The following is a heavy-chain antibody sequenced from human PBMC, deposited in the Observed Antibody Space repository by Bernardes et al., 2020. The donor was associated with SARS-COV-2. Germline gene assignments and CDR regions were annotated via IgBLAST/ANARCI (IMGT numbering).Heavy chain of an antibody. D-gene: IGHD2-2*01. V-gene: IGHV1-2*04. CDR3: ARSSQELWYQLLGHYYYYGMDV. Sequence: ASVKVSYKASGYTFTGYYMHWVRQAPGQGLEWMGWINPNSGGTNYAQKFQGWVTMTRDTSISTAYMELSRLRSDDTAVYYCARSSQELWYQLLGHYYYYGMDVWGQGTTVTVSS. CDR2: INPNSGGT. J-gene: IGHJ6*02. CDR1: GYTFTGYY.